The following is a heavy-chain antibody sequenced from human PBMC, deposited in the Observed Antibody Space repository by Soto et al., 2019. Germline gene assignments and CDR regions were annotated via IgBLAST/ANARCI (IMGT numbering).Heavy chain of an antibody. J-gene: IGHJ4*02. CDR3: ARGGAMGVYY. D-gene: IGHD3-10*01. Sequence: GGSLRLSCTASGFTFNTHWMHWDRQAPGKGLVWVSRIYFDGITTNYADSVKGRLTVSRDNAKNTVYLHVNTLRDEDTAVYYCARGGAMGVYYWGQGTLVTVSS. CDR2: IYFDGITT. CDR1: GFTFNTHW. V-gene: IGHV3-74*01.